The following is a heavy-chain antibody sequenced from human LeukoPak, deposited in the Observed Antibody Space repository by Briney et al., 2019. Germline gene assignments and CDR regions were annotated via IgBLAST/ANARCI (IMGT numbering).Heavy chain of an antibody. Sequence: ASVNVSFRASGGTFSIYAISWVRQAPGQGLEWMGGIIPIFGTANYAQKFQGRVTITADESTSTAYMELSSLRSEDTAVYYCARRNVDREAFDIWGQGTMVTVSS. CDR1: GGTFSIYA. J-gene: IGHJ3*02. CDR3: ARRNVDREAFDI. CDR2: IIPIFGTA. D-gene: IGHD1-1*01. V-gene: IGHV1-69*01.